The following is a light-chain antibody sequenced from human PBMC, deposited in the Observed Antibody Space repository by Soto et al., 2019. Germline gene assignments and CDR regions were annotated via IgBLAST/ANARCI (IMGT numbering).Light chain of an antibody. Sequence: SYELTQPPSVSVAPGKTARITCEGNNIGTKSVHWNQQKPGQAPVLVIYNDSGRPSGVPERFSGSNSGNTATLTISRVEDGDESDYYCQVWDSRSDHRVFGRGTKLTVL. CDR1: NIGTKS. CDR3: QVWDSRSDHRV. V-gene: IGLV3-21*04. CDR2: NDS. J-gene: IGLJ3*02.